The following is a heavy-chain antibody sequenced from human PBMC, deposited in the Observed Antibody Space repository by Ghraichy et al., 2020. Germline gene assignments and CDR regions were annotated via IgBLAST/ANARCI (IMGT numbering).Heavy chain of an antibody. CDR2: IYYSGST. J-gene: IGHJ6*02. Sequence: SQTLSLTCTVSGGSISSYYWSWIRQPPGKGLEWIGYIYYSGSTNYNPSLKSRVTISVDTSKNQFSLKLSSVTAADTAVYYCVGYCSSTSCYDYYYYGMDVWGQGTTVTVSS. D-gene: IGHD2-2*01. V-gene: IGHV4-59*01. CDR3: VGYCSSTSCYDYYYYGMDV. CDR1: GGSISSYY.